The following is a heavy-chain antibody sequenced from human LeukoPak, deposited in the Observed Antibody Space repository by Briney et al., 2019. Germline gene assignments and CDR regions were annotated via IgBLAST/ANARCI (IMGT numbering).Heavy chain of an antibody. J-gene: IGHJ3*01. CDR1: GFTVKTDW. V-gene: IGHV3-7*01. CDR3: ATRVT. CDR2: IKREGGEQ. Sequence: GGSLRLSCAALGFTVKTDWMSWVGQGAGKGAEGVANIKREGGEQNYVDSVKGRFTSTRDNAKNSLYLQMNSLRAEDTAVYYCATRVTRGQGTMAIVSA.